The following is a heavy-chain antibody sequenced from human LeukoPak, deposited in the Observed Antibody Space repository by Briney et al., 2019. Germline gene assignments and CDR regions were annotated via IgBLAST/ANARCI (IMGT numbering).Heavy chain of an antibody. CDR2: INSDGSST. J-gene: IGHJ6*03. D-gene: IGHD3-10*01. CDR1: GFTFSSYW. Sequence: GSLRLSCAASGFTFSSYWMYWVRQAPGKGLVWVSRINSDGSSTSYADSVKGRFTISRDNAKNTLYLQMNSLRAEDTAVYYCARDREAYYYYYMDVWGKGTTVTISS. CDR3: ARDREAYYYYYMDV. V-gene: IGHV3-74*01.